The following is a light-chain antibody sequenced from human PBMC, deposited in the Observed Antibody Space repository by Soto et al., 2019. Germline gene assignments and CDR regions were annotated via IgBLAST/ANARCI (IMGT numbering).Light chain of an antibody. CDR3: QQDRQWPIT. J-gene: IGKJ5*01. CDR1: QSINNN. CDR2: GIS. Sequence: EIVLTQSPATLSVSPGERATLSCRASQSINNNYLAWYQQKPGQAPRLLIYGISTRATGVPARFSGSGSGTEFTLSIRRLQSEDFAVYSLQQDRQWPITFGQGTRLEIK. V-gene: IGKV3-15*01.